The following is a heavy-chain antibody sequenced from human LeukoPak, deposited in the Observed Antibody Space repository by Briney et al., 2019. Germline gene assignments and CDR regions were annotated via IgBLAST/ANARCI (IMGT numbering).Heavy chain of an antibody. CDR2: ISYDGSNK. CDR1: GFTFSSYG. J-gene: IGHJ1*01. D-gene: IGHD1-26*01. CDR3: AISRVMGATHAEYFQH. V-gene: IGHV3-30*03. Sequence: GGSLRLSCAASGFTFSSYGMHWVRQAPGKGLEWVAVISYDGSNKYHADSVKGRFTISRDNSKNTLYLQLNSLRAEDTAVYYCAISRVMGATHAEYFQHWGQGTLVTVSS.